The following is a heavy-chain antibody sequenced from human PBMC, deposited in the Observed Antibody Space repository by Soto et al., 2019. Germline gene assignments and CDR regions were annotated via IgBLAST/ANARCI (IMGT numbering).Heavy chain of an antibody. CDR3: AREGSYGGYEC. V-gene: IGHV1-18*01. Sequence: QVQLVQSGAEVRKPGASVKVSCKASGYTFSSHGIIWVRQAPGQGLEWMGWISGYNGNAKYAQRFQGRVTMTTDTSTRTVYMDLRGLGADDSVVYYCAREGSYGGYECWGQGTLVTVSS. D-gene: IGHD2-15*01. CDR2: ISGYNGNA. J-gene: IGHJ4*02. CDR1: GYTFSSHG.